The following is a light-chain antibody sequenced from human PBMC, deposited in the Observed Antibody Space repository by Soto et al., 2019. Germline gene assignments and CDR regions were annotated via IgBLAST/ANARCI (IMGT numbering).Light chain of an antibody. J-gene: IGKJ2*01. CDR2: AAS. CDR1: QSISSY. CDR3: QQSYSTPT. Sequence: DIQMTQSPSSLSASVGDRVTITCRASQSISSYLNWYQQKPGKAPKLLIYAASSLQSGVPSRFSGSGSGTDVTLTISSLQPEDFATYYCQQSYSTPTVGQGTKLEIK. V-gene: IGKV1-39*01.